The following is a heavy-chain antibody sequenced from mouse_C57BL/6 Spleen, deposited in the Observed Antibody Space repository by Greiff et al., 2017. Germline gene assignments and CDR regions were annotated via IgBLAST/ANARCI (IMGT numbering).Heavy chain of an antibody. V-gene: IGHV1-64*01. J-gene: IGHJ2*01. D-gene: IGHD4-1*01. Sequence: QVQLKQPGAELVKPGASVKLSCKASGYTFTSYWMHWVKQRPGQGLEWIGMIHPNSGGTNYNEKFKGKATLTVDKSSSTAYMQLSSLTSEDSAVYYCAARNWAFFDYWGQGTTLTVSS. CDR1: GYTFTSYW. CDR3: AARNWAFFDY. CDR2: IHPNSGGT.